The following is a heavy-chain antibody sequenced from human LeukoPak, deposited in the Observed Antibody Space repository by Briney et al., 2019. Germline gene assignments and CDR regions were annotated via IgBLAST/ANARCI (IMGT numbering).Heavy chain of an antibody. CDR2: INPSGGST. J-gene: IGHJ4*02. V-gene: IGHV1-46*01. CDR3: ARALSRDGYDY. CDR1: GYTFTTYY. D-gene: IGHD5-24*01. Sequence: PGASVKVSCKASGYTFTTYYMHWVRQAPGQGLEWMGIINPSGGSTSYAQKFQGRVTMTRDTSTSTVYMELSSLRTEDTAVYYCARALSRDGYDYWGQGTLVTVSS.